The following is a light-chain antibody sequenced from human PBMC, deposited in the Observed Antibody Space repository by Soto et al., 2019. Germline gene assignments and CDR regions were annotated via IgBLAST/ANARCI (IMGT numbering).Light chain of an antibody. J-gene: IGLJ1*01. Sequence: QSALTQPASVSGSPGQSITISCTGTSSDVGGYNYVSWYQQHPGKAPKLMIFDVNTRPSGVSNRFSGSKSGNTASLTISGLQTEDEADYYCSSYTSSSTPYVFGTGTKVTVL. V-gene: IGLV2-14*01. CDR1: SSDVGGYNY. CDR3: SSYTSSSTPYV. CDR2: DVN.